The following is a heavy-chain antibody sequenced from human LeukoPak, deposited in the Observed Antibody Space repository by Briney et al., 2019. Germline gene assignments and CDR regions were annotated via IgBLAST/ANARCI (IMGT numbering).Heavy chain of an antibody. V-gene: IGHV4-39*07. CDR2: INHSGST. Sequence: KTSETLSLTCTVSGGSISSSTYYWGWIRQPPGKGLEWIGEINHSGSTNYNPSLKSRVTISVDTSKSQFSLKLSSVTAADTAVYYCARGWIAVAVYYFDYWGQGTLVTVSS. J-gene: IGHJ4*02. CDR3: ARGWIAVAVYYFDY. CDR1: GGSISSSTYY. D-gene: IGHD6-19*01.